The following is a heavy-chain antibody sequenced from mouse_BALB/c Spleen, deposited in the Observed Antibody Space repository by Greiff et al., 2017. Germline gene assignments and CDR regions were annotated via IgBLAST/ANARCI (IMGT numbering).Heavy chain of an antibody. V-gene: IGHV5-6-3*01. CDR3: ARGSFAY. CDR1: GFTFSSYG. CDR2: INSNGGST. Sequence: DVKLQESGGGLVQPGGSLKLSCAASGFTFSSYGMSWVRQTPDKRLELVATINSNGGSTYYPDSVKGRFTISRDNAKNTLYLQMSSLKSEDTAMYYCARGSFAYWGQGTLVTVSA. J-gene: IGHJ3*01.